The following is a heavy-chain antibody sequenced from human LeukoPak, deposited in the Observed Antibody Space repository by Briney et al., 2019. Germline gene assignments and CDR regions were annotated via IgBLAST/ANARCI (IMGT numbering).Heavy chain of an antibody. J-gene: IGHJ6*02. CDR1: GYTLTELS. V-gene: IGHV1-24*01. CDR2: FDPEDGET. CDR3: ATDPLVAYYYGMDV. Sequence: ASVKVSCKVSGYTLTELSMHWVRQAPGKGLEWMGGFDPEDGETIYAQKFQGRGTMTEDTSTDTAYMELSSLRSEDTAVYYCATDPLVAYYYGMDVWGQGTTVTVSS.